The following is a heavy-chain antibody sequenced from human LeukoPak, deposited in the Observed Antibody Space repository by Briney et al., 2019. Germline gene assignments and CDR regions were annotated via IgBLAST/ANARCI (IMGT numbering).Heavy chain of an antibody. CDR1: GGTFSSYA. CDR3: ARGRYCTTTSCLNWFDP. Sequence: SVKVSCKASGGTFSSYAISWVRQAPGQGLEWMGGIIPIFGTANYAQKFQGRVTITRDTSASTAYMELSSLRSEDTGVYYCARGRYCTTTSCLNWFDPWGQGTLVTVSS. J-gene: IGHJ5*02. D-gene: IGHD2-2*01. V-gene: IGHV1-69*05. CDR2: IIPIFGTA.